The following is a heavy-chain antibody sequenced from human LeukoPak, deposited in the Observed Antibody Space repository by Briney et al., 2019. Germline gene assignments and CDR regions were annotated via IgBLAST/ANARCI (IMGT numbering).Heavy chain of an antibody. Sequence: SETLSLTCTVSGGSISSFYWSWIRQPAGKGLEWIGRIYTSGSTNYNPSPKSRLTISVDTSKNRFSLKLSSVTAADTAVYYCARGRVVVVAASKNWFDPWGQGTLVTVSS. CDR2: IYTSGST. J-gene: IGHJ5*02. CDR3: ARGRVVVVAASKNWFDP. V-gene: IGHV4-4*07. CDR1: GGSISSFY. D-gene: IGHD2-15*01.